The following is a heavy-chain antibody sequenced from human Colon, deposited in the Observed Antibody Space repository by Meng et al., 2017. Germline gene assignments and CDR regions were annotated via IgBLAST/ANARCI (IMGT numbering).Heavy chain of an antibody. V-gene: IGHV4-34*01. J-gene: IGHJ5*02. CDR2: INHSGST. D-gene: IGHD6-19*01. Sequence: GPIQPWGAGLLKPSATLSLTCAVYGGSFSGYYWSWIRQPPGKGLEWIGEINHSGSTNYNPSLKSRVTISVDTSKNQFSLKLSSVTAADTAVYYCARERLSSGWYGGRWFDPWGQGTLVTVSS. CDR1: GGSFSGYY. CDR3: ARERLSSGWYGGRWFDP.